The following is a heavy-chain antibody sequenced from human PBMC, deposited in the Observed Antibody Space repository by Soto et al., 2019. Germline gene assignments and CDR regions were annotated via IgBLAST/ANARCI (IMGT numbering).Heavy chain of an antibody. CDR3: AKANVVVVAATHFDY. Sequence: GGSLRLSCAASGFTFSSYAMSWVRQAPGKGLEWVSAISGSGGSTYYADSVKGRFTISRDNSKNTLYLQMNSLRAEDTAVYYCAKANVVVVAATHFDYWGQGTLVTVSS. CDR2: ISGSGGST. CDR1: GFTFSSYA. V-gene: IGHV3-23*01. D-gene: IGHD2-15*01. J-gene: IGHJ4*02.